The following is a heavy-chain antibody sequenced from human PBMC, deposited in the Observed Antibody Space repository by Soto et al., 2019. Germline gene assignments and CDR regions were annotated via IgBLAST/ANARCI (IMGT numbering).Heavy chain of an antibody. CDR3: ARDEYSSGPIDY. J-gene: IGHJ4*02. D-gene: IGHD6-19*01. CDR2: IIPILGIA. CDR1: GGTFSSYT. Sequence: GASVKVSCKASGGTFSSYTISWVRQAPGQGLEWMGRIIPILGIANYAQKFQGRVTITADKSTSTAYMELRSLRSDDTAVYYCARDEYSSGPIDYWGQGTLVTVSS. V-gene: IGHV1-69*04.